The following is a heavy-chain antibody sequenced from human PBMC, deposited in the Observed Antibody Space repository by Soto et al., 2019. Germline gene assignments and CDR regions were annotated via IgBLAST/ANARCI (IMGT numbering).Heavy chain of an antibody. CDR2: ISGSGGNT. D-gene: IGHD3-22*01. J-gene: IGHJ5*02. V-gene: IGHV3-23*01. Sequence: EVQLLESGGGLVQPGGSLRLSCAASGFTFSSYVMSWVRQAPGKGLEWVSAISGSGGNTYYADSVKGRFTISRDNSKNTLFLQMNSLRAEDTALYFCAKEMGEYDDSSGSWFDPWGQGTLVTVSS. CDR1: GFTFSSYV. CDR3: AKEMGEYDDSSGSWFDP.